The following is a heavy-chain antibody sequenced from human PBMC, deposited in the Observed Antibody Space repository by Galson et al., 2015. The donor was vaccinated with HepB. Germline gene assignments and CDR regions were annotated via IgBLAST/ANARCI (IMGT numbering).Heavy chain of an antibody. CDR3: ARGTGSGTYTWFDL. Sequence: SVKVSCKAAGGTFSRYTISWVRQAPGQGLEWMGRILPMFGIANYAQTFQGKVTITADKTTNTVYMPLSSLRSEDPAVYYCARGTGSGTYTWFDLWGQGTLVTVSS. D-gene: IGHD3-10*01. J-gene: IGHJ5*02. CDR2: ILPMFGIA. V-gene: IGHV1-69*02. CDR1: GGTFSRYT.